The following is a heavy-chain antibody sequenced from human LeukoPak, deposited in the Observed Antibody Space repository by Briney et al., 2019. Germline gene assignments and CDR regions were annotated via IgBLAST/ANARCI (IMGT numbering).Heavy chain of an antibody. J-gene: IGHJ5*02. CDR2: IIPIFGTA. V-gene: IGHV1-69*01. Sequence: GSPVKVSCKASGGTFSSYAISWVRQAPGQGLEWMGGIIPIFGTANYAQKFQGRVTITADESTSTAYMELSSLRSEDTAVYYCARSEVRGPHMDNWFDPWGQGTLVTVSS. CDR3: ARSEVRGPHMDNWFDP. CDR1: GGTFSSYA. D-gene: IGHD3-10*01.